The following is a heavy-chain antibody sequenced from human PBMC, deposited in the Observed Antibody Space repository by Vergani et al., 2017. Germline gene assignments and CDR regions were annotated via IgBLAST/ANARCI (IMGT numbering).Heavy chain of an antibody. V-gene: IGHV1-2*02. Sequence: QVHLVQSGAEVKKPGASVKVSCKASGYTFTAYYIHWVRQAPGQGLEWMGWINPNSGGTHYAQKFQGRVTMTRDTSVSTAHIELSRLRSEDTAVYYCARSSEEYCSSTSCRYYYYYYMDVWGKGTTVTVSS. CDR2: INPNSGGT. J-gene: IGHJ6*03. CDR3: ARSSEEYCSSTSCRYYYYYYMDV. D-gene: IGHD2-2*01. CDR1: GYTFTAYY.